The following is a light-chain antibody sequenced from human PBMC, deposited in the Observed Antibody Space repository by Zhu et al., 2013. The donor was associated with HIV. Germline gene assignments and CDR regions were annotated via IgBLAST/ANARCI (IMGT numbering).Light chain of an antibody. Sequence: EIVLTQSPGTLSLSPGERATLSCRASQSVRNSYLAWYQQKPGQAPRLLIYGASSRATGIPDRFSGSGSGTEFTLAITSLQPDDFATYYCQQYNGYSGYTFGQGTKLQIK. CDR2: GAS. J-gene: IGKJ2*01. V-gene: IGKV3-20*01. CDR1: QSVRNSY. CDR3: QQYNGYSGYT.